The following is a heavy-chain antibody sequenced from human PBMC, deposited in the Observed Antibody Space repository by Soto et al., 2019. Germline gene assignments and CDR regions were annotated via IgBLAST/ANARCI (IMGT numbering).Heavy chain of an antibody. Sequence: SETLSLTCRVSGGSMSGYYWSWIRQAPGKGLEWIGYVYYTGSTTYNPSLQSRVTISVDTPNKQFSLSLRLATAADTAVYFCARSIAVPSSHIHHWGQGIRVTVSS. J-gene: IGHJ4*02. V-gene: IGHV4-59*01. CDR2: VYYTGST. CDR3: ARSIAVPSSHIHH. D-gene: IGHD6-6*01. CDR1: GGSMSGYY.